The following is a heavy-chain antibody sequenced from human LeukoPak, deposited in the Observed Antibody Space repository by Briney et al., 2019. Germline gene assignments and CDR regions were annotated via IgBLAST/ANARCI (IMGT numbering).Heavy chain of an antibody. Sequence: PGGSLRLSCAASGFTFSSYWMHGVGQAPGKGLVWVSRIKSDDSSTDYADSVKGRFTISRDNAKNTLYLQMNSLRAEDTAVYYCTTIRPDCWGQGTLVTVSS. CDR1: GFTFSSYW. V-gene: IGHV3-74*01. J-gene: IGHJ4*02. CDR3: TTIRPDC. CDR2: IKSDDSST. D-gene: IGHD5-12*01.